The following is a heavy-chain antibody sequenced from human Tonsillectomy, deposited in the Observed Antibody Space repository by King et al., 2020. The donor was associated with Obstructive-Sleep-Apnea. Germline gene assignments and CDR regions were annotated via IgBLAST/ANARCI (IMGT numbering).Heavy chain of an antibody. V-gene: IGHV3-30*18. J-gene: IGHJ4*02. CDR1: GFTFSSYV. D-gene: IGHD5-12*01. CDR2: TSYDGGNK. Sequence: VQLVESGGGVVQPGRSLRLSCAASGFTFSSYVMHWVRQAPGLGLEWVAVTSYDGGNKYYADFVKGRFTISRDNSKNTLYLQMNSLGAEDTAVYYCAKGASGYGDFDYWGQGTLVTVSS. CDR3: AKGASGYGDFDY.